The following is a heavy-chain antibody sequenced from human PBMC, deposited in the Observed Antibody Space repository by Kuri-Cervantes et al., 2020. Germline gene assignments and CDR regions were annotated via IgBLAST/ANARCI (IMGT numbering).Heavy chain of an antibody. Sequence: GGSLRLSCAASGFTFSSYDMHWVRQATGKGLEWVSAIGTAGDTYYPGSVKGRFTISRENAKNSLYLQMNSLRAGDTAVYYCASGYYDILTGYSDYWGQGTLVTVSS. CDR1: GFTFSSYD. CDR3: ASGYYDILTGYSDY. D-gene: IGHD3-9*01. V-gene: IGHV3-13*01. J-gene: IGHJ4*02. CDR2: IGTAGDT.